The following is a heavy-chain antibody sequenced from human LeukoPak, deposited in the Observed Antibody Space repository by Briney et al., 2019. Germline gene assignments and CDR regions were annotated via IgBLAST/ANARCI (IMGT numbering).Heavy chain of an antibody. J-gene: IGHJ4*02. D-gene: IGHD3-10*01. CDR1: GFTFSSYW. CDR2: IKQDGSEK. CDR3: ARVGYGSGSCYFDC. Sequence: GGSLRLSCAASGFTFSSYWMSWVRQAPGKGLEWVANIKQDGSEKYYVDSVKGRFTISRDNAKNSLYLQMNSLRAEDTAVYYCARVGYGSGSCYFDCWGQGTLVTVSS. V-gene: IGHV3-7*03.